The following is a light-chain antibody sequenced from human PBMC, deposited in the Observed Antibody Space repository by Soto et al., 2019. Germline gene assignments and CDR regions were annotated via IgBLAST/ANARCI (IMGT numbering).Light chain of an antibody. Sequence: EIVLTQSPATLSLSPGERATLSCRASQSVSSYLAWYQQKPGQAPSLLIYDASNRATGIPARFSGSGSGTDFTLTISSLEPEDLAVYYCQQRSNWPPYTFGQGTKLEIK. CDR3: QQRSNWPPYT. CDR2: DAS. J-gene: IGKJ2*01. CDR1: QSVSSY. V-gene: IGKV3-11*01.